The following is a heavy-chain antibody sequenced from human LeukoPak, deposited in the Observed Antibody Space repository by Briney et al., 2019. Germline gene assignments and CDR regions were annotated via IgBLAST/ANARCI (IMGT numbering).Heavy chain of an antibody. J-gene: IGHJ6*03. D-gene: IGHD6-13*01. CDR1: GFTFSSYG. CDR2: IRYDGSNK. CDR3: AKVNRAAAGLDYYYYYMDV. V-gene: IGHV3-30*02. Sequence: GGSLRLSCAASGFTFSSYGMHWVRQAPGKGLEWVAFIRYDGSNKYYADSVKGRFTISRDNSKNTLYLQMNSLRAEDTAVYYCAKVNRAAAGLDYYYYYMDVWGKGTTVTVSS.